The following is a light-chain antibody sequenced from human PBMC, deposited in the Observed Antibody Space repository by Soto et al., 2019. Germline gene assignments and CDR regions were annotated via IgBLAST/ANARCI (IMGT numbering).Light chain of an antibody. J-gene: IGLJ2*01. V-gene: IGLV3-1*01. CDR2: QDS. CDR1: KLGDKY. Sequence: SYVLTQPPSVSVSPGQTASITCSGDKLGDKYACWYQQKPGQSPVLVIYQDSKRPSGIPERFSGSNSGNTATLTISGTQAMDEADYYCQAWDSSTSYVVFGGGTKLTVL. CDR3: QAWDSSTSYVV.